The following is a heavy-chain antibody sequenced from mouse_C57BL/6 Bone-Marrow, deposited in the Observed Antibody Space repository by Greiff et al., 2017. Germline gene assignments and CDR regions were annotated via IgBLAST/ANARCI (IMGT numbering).Heavy chain of an antibody. CDR2: IDPEDGET. CDR3: ARPSYYGSSPLYFDV. CDR1: GFNIKDYY. J-gene: IGHJ1*03. Sequence: VQLQQSGAELVKPGASVKLSCTASGFNIKDYYMHWVKQRTEQGLEWIGRIDPEDGETKYAPKFQGKATITADTSSNAAYLQLSSLTSEDTAVCDGARPSYYGSSPLYFDVWGTGTTVTVSS. V-gene: IGHV14-2*01. D-gene: IGHD1-1*01.